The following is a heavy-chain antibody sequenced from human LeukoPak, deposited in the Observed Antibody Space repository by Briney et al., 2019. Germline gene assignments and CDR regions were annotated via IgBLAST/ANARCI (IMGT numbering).Heavy chain of an antibody. CDR1: GGSISSYY. D-gene: IGHD5-12*01. CDR3: ARDRDSGYDKAFDI. Sequence: PSETLSLTCTVSGGSISSYYWSWIRQPAGKGLEWIGRIYTSGSTNYNPSLKSRVTISVDTSKNQFSLKLSSVTAADTAVYYCARDRDSGYDKAFDIWGQGTMVTVSS. V-gene: IGHV4-4*07. CDR2: IYTSGST. J-gene: IGHJ3*02.